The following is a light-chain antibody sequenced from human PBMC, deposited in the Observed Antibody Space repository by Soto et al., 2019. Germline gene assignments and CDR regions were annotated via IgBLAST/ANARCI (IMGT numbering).Light chain of an antibody. CDR2: DAS. V-gene: IGKV3-11*01. J-gene: IGKJ5*01. CDR1: QSVSSN. CDR3: QHRSNGPPNT. Sequence: EIVLTQSPATLSLSPGERATLSCRASQSVSSNLAWYQQKPDQPPRHLILDASTRATGIAVRFSGSGSGTGLILTISSREPEDFAVYYCQHRSNGPPNTFGQGTKLDIK.